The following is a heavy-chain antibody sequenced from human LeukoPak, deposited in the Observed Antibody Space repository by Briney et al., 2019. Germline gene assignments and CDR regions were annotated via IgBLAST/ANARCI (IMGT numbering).Heavy chain of an antibody. D-gene: IGHD3-10*01. CDR3: AKDHYGSGSYYNPFDY. V-gene: IGHV3-23*01. Sequence: SGGSLRLSCAASGFTFSSFDMTWVRQAPGKGLEWVSTISVSATNTYYADSVKGRFTISRDNSKNTLYLQLNSLRAEDTAVYYCAKDHYGSGSYYNPFDYWGQGTLVTVSS. CDR2: ISVSATNT. J-gene: IGHJ4*02. CDR1: GFTFSSFD.